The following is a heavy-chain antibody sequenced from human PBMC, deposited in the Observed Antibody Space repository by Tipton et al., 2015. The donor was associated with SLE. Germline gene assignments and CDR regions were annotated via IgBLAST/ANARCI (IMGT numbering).Heavy chain of an antibody. V-gene: IGHV4-59*11. CDR2: IYYSGYT. Sequence: TLSLTCTVSGGSITSHYWSWIRQPPGKELEWIGYIYYSGYTNYNPSLKSRVTMSLDTSKSQFSLRLSSVTAADTAVYYCARSNGNVGRFDYWGQGTLVTVSS. CDR1: GGSITSHY. D-gene: IGHD4-23*01. CDR3: ARSNGNVGRFDY. J-gene: IGHJ4*02.